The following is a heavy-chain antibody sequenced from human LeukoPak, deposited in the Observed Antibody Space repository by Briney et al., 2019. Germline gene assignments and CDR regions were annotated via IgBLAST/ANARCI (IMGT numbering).Heavy chain of an antibody. V-gene: IGHV4-59*08. CDR1: GGSISNYY. D-gene: IGHD3-3*01. CDR3: TRSLGVVIHGGMDV. J-gene: IGHJ6*02. Sequence: SETLSLTCTVSGGSISNYYWTWIRQPPGKGLEWIGYIYYSGSTYYNPSLKSRVTISVDTSKNQFPLKLTSVTAADTAVYYCTRSLGVVIHGGMDVWGRGTTVTVSS. CDR2: IYYSGST.